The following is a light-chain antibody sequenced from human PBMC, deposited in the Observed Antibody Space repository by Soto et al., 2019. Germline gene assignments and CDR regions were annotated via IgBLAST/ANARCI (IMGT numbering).Light chain of an antibody. CDR2: RNN. J-gene: IGLJ3*02. Sequence: QSVLTQPPSASGTPGQGVTISCSGSSSNLGDNTVNWYQQLPGTAPKLLIYRNNRRPSEVPDRFSGSKSGTSASLAISGLQSDDEADYYCATWDDSLNGPVFGGGTKVTVL. CDR1: SSNLGDNT. V-gene: IGLV1-44*01. CDR3: ATWDDSLNGPV.